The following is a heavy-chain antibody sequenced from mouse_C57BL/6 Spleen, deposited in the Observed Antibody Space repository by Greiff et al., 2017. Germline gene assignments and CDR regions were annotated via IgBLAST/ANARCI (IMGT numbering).Heavy chain of an antibody. V-gene: IGHV1-72*01. CDR1: GYTFTSYW. CDR2: IDPNSGGT. J-gene: IGHJ1*03. Sequence: QVQLQQSGAELVKPGASVKLSCKASGYTFTSYWMHWVKQRPGRGLEWIGRIDPNSGGTKYNEKFKSKATLTVDKPSSTAYMQLSSLTSEDSAVYYCARSDTTVVATDWYFDVWGTGTTVTVSS. CDR3: ARSDTTVVATDWYFDV. D-gene: IGHD1-1*01.